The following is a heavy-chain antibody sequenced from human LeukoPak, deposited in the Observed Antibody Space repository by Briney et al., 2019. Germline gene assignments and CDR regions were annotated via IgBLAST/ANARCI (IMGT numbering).Heavy chain of an antibody. CDR3: ARGSYYYDSSGYYAFDI. V-gene: IGHV3-48*03. D-gene: IGHD3-22*01. Sequence: PGGSLRLSCAASGFTFSSYEMNWVRQAPGKGLEWVSYISSSGSTIYYADSVKGRFTVSRDNAKNSLYLQMNSLRAEDTAVYYCARGSYYYDSSGYYAFDIWGQGTMVTVSS. CDR1: GFTFSSYE. J-gene: IGHJ3*02. CDR2: ISSSGSTI.